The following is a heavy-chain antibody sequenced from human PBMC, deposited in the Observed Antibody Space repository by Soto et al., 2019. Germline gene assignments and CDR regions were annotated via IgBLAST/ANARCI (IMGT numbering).Heavy chain of an antibody. V-gene: IGHV1-69*01. CDR2: IIPIFGTA. J-gene: IGHJ4*02. D-gene: IGHD2-15*01. CDR3: ARIAVVVVAATPSFDY. CDR1: GGTFSSYA. Sequence: QVQLVQSGAEVKKPGSSVKVSCKASGGTFSSYAISWVRQAPGQGLEWMGGIIPIFGTANYAQKFQGRVTSTADESTSTAYMELGSLRSEDTAVYYCARIAVVVVAATPSFDYWGQGNLVTVSS.